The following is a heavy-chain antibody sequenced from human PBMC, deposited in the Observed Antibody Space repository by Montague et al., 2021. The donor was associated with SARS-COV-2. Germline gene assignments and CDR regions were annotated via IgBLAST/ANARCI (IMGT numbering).Heavy chain of an antibody. V-gene: IGHV3-7*01. Sequence: SLRLSCAASGFTFSRYWMTWVRQAPGKGLEWVANIKEDGSEKYYVDSVKGRFTISRDNAENSLSLQMNSLRAEDTAVYYCARTGYFASGNYVWGQGTLVTVSS. J-gene: IGHJ4*02. CDR3: ARTGYFASGNYV. CDR1: GFTFSRYW. D-gene: IGHD3-10*01. CDR2: IKEDGSEK.